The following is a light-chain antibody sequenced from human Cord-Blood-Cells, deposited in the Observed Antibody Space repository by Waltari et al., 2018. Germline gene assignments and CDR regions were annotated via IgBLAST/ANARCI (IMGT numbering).Light chain of an antibody. V-gene: IGLV2-23*01. Sequence: QSALTQPASVSGSPGQSITISCTGTSSDVGSYNLVSWYQQHPGKAPKLMIYEGSKRPSGVFNRFTGYKTATTPSLTISLSQANEAAYYYSGSYACSSTRVFGGGPQLTVL. CDR3: GSYACSSTRV. CDR2: EGS. J-gene: IGLJ3*02. CDR1: SSDVGSYNL.